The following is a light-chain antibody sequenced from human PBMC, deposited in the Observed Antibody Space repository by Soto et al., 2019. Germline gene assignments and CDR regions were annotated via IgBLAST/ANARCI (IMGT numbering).Light chain of an antibody. CDR2: DVS. CDR1: SSDVGGYNY. Sequence: QSALTQPASVSGSPGQSITISCTATSSDVGGYNYVSWYQQHPGKAPKLMIYDVSNRPSGVSNRFSGSKSGNTASLTISGLQAEDEADYYCSSYTRSSTLYVVFAGGTKLTVL. V-gene: IGLV2-14*01. J-gene: IGLJ2*01. CDR3: SSYTRSSTLYVV.